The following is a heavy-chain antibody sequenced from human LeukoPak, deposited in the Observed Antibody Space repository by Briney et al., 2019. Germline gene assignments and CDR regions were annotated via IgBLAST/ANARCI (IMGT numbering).Heavy chain of an antibody. D-gene: IGHD4-23*01. V-gene: IGHV3-48*03. Sequence: PGGSLRLSCAASRFTFSNYEMNWVRQAPGKGLEWVSYISSSGSTIYYADSVKGRFTISRDNAKNSLYLQMNSLRAEDTAVYYCARDYGGSSPFDYWGQGTLVTVSS. J-gene: IGHJ4*02. CDR3: ARDYGGSSPFDY. CDR1: RFTFSNYE. CDR2: ISSSGSTI.